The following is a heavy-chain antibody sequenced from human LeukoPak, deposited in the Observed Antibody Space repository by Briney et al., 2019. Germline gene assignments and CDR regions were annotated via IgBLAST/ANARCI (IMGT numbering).Heavy chain of an antibody. J-gene: IGHJ6*03. D-gene: IGHD3-22*01. V-gene: IGHV3-48*04. CDR2: ISSSSTTI. Sequence: GGSLRLSCAASGFTFSSYSMNWVRQAPGKGLEWVSYISSSSTTIYYADSVKGRFTISRDNAKNSLYLQMNSLRAEDTAVYYCARALNYYDSSGWAYYYYMDVWGKGTTVTVSS. CDR3: ARALNYYDSSGWAYYYYMDV. CDR1: GFTFSSYS.